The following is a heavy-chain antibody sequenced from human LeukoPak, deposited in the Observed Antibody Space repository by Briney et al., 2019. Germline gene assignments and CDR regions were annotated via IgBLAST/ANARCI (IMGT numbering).Heavy chain of an antibody. CDR1: GFTFSSYS. J-gene: IGHJ3*02. V-gene: IGHV3-21*01. D-gene: IGHD3-22*01. CDR2: ISSSSYI. CDR3: ARDSPYGVVVMGDAFDI. Sequence: GRSLRLSCAASGFTFSSYSMNWVRQAPGKGLEWVSSISSSSYIYYADSVKGRFTISRDNAKNSLYLQMNSLRAEDTAVYYCARDSPYGVVVMGDAFDIWGQGTMVTVSS.